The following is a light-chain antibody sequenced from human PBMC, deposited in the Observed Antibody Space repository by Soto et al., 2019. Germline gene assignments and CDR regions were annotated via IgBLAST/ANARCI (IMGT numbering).Light chain of an antibody. Sequence: QSALTQPPSASGSLGQSVTISCTGTSSDIGTYDYVSWYQQHPGRAPKLIIFEVSKRPLGVPDRFSGSKSGNTASLIVSGLQPDDEAEYHCTSYTGADFNSVFGNGTKVTV. CDR3: TSYTGADFNSV. V-gene: IGLV2-8*01. CDR1: SSDIGTYDY. J-gene: IGLJ1*01. CDR2: EVS.